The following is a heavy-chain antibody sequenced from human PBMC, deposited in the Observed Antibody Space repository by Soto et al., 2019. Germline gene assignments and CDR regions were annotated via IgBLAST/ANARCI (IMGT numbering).Heavy chain of an antibody. CDR1: GYTFITYY. J-gene: IGHJ6*02. CDR3: AKDRGRGGSYYVYYYGMDV. V-gene: IGHV1-46*01. CDR2: INPSGGST. D-gene: IGHD1-26*01. Sequence: GASVKVSCKASGYTFITYYMHWVRQAPGQGLEWMGIINPSGGSTRYAQKFQGRVTMTRDTSTSTVYMELSSLSPEDTAMYFCAKDRGRGGSYYVYYYGMDVWGQGTTVTVSS.